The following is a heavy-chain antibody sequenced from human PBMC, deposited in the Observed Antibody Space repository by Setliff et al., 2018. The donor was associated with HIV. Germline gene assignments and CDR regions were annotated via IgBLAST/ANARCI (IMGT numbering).Heavy chain of an antibody. Sequence: SVKVSCKASGNSFHSYAFSWVRQAPGQGLEWMGGIIPLFGAANYAQKFQGRVTITTDASTSAVYMELSSLRSEDTAVYYCTRQTYYYGSGSYFPPDYWGQGTLVTVSS. CDR1: GNSFHSYA. D-gene: IGHD3-10*01. CDR2: IIPLFGAA. V-gene: IGHV1-69*05. J-gene: IGHJ4*02. CDR3: TRQTYYYGSGSYFPPDY.